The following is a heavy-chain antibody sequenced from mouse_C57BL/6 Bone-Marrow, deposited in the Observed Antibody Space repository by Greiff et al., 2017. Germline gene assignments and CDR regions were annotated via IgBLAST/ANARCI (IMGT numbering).Heavy chain of an antibody. V-gene: IGHV1-55*01. J-gene: IGHJ2*01. CDR2: IYPTSGRT. Sequence: QVQLQQPGAELVKPGASVKMSCKASGYTFTSYWITWVKQRPGQGLAWIGDIYPTSGRTNYNEKFKSKAILTVDTSSNTAYMQLSSLTSEDSAVFYCARSGPLERSFDYWGQGTTLTVSS. CDR3: ARSGPLERSFDY. D-gene: IGHD3-1*01. CDR1: GYTFTSYW.